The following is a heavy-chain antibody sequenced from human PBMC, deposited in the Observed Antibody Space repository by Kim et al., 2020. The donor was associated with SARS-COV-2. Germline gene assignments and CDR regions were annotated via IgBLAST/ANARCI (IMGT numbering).Heavy chain of an antibody. CDR2: TYYRSKWYN. J-gene: IGHJ6*02. D-gene: IGHD3-10*01. V-gene: IGHV6-1*01. Sequence: SQTLSLTCAISGDSVSSNSAAWNWIRQSPSRGLEWLGRTYYRSKWYNDYAVSVKSRITINPDTSKNQFSLQLNSVTPEDTAVYYCARVGKAMVRGVTNYYYGMDVWGQGTTVTVSS. CDR1: GDSVSSNSAA. CDR3: ARVGKAMVRGVTNYYYGMDV.